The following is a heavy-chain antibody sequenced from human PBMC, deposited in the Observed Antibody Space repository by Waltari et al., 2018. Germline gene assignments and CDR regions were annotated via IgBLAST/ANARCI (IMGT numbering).Heavy chain of an antibody. J-gene: IGHJ5*02. Sequence: HLQLRESGPGLVKPSETLSLTCTVSGDSITSDTYYWAWVRQPPGKGLEWIGNIFHTGSAYYTPSLKSRVTISLDATKNQLSLKLNSVTAADTGVYYCARVEHSGSYSAWFDPWGQGTLVTVSS. D-gene: IGHD1-26*01. CDR2: IFHTGSA. V-gene: IGHV4-39*01. CDR1: GDSITSDTYY. CDR3: ARVEHSGSYSAWFDP.